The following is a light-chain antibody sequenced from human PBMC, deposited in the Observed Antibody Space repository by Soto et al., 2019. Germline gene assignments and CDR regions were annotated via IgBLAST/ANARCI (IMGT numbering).Light chain of an antibody. J-gene: IGLJ3*02. CDR1: SSDVGGYKY. Sequence: QSVLTQPASVSGSPGQSITISCTGTSSDVGGYKYVSWYQQHPGKAPKLMIFEVSNRPSGVSNRFSGSKSGNTASLTVSGLQAEDEADYYCSSYSSVTTLGVFGGGTKVTVL. CDR2: EVS. V-gene: IGLV2-14*01. CDR3: SSYSSVTTLGV.